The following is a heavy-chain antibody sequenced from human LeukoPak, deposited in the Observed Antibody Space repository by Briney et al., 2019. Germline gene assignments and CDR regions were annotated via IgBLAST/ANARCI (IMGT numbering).Heavy chain of an antibody. CDR3: ATGGKIWSGYIPFDY. V-gene: IGHV1-8*03. J-gene: IGHJ4*02. CDR2: MNPNSGNT. CDR1: GYTFTSYD. D-gene: IGHD3-3*01. Sequence: ASVKVSCKASGYTFTSYDINWVRQATGQGLEWMGWMNPNSGNTGYAQKFQGRDTITRNTSISTAYMELSSLRSEDTAVYYCATGGKIWSGYIPFDYWGQGTLVTVSS.